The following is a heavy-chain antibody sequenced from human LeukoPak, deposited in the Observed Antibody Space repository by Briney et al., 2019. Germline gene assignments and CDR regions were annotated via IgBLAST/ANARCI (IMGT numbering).Heavy chain of an antibody. V-gene: IGHV3-7*05. CDR3: ARDSAYSSGWFTNWFDP. Sequence: PGGSLRLSCAASGFTFSSYWMSWVRQAPGKGREWVANIKQDGSEKYYVDSVKGRFTISRDNAKNSLYLQMNSLRAEDTAVYYCARDSAYSSGWFTNWFDPWGQGTLVTVSS. CDR1: GFTFSSYW. D-gene: IGHD6-19*01. CDR2: IKQDGSEK. J-gene: IGHJ5*02.